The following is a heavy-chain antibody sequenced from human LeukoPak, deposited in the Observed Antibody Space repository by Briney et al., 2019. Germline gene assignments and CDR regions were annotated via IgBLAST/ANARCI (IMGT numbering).Heavy chain of an antibody. Sequence: GGSLILSCAASGFTFSSYAMSWVRQAPGKGLEWVSVISGSGGSTYYADSVKGRFTISRDNSKNTLYLQMNSLRAEDTAVYYCAKDLLRKEYYFDFWGQGALVTVSS. D-gene: IGHD2/OR15-2a*01. CDR1: GFTFSSYA. CDR3: AKDLLRKEYYFDF. J-gene: IGHJ4*02. CDR2: ISGSGGST. V-gene: IGHV3-23*01.